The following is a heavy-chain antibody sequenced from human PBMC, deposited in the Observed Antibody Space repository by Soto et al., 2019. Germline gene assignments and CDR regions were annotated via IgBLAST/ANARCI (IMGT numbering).Heavy chain of an antibody. CDR1: GSSISSSSYY. J-gene: IGHJ4*02. CDR3: ASLGLWFRNFAY. CDR2: IYYSGST. Sequence: PSETLSLTCTVSGSSISSSSYYWGWNRQPPGKGLEWIESIYYSGSTYYIPSPESRVTISVDTSKTQFSLKLSSVTAAYTAFYYCASLGLWFRNFAYWGQGTLVTVSS. D-gene: IGHD3-10*01. V-gene: IGHV4-39*01.